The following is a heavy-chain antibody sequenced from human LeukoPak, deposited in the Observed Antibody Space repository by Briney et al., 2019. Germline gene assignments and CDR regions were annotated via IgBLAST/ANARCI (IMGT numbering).Heavy chain of an antibody. D-gene: IGHD7-27*01. CDR2: ISGSGADT. Sequence: PGGSLRLSCAASGFTFSSHAMSWVRQAPGKRLERVSGISGSGADTYYTDSVKGRFTVSRDDSKNTLYLQMNSLRAEDTAVYYCAKDGGLWVSAHWGDSWGRGTLVTVSS. CDR1: GFTFSSHA. CDR3: AKDGGLWVSAHWGDS. J-gene: IGHJ4*02. V-gene: IGHV3-23*01.